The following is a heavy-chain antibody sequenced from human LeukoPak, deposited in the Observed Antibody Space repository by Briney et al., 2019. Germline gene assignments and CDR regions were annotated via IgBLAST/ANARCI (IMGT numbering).Heavy chain of an antibody. J-gene: IGHJ3*02. CDR3: ATTKAPVAIERGEGTLEI. Sequence: ASVKVSCKVYGDTVSELSLHWGQQVAGKGRDWMEGFDPEEVETVYAQKFQGRVTMTEDTSTDTVHMDLSSVTSDDTAFYYCATTKAPVAIERGEGTLEILGQGTMVIVSS. V-gene: IGHV1-24*01. CDR1: GDTVSELS. CDR2: FDPEEVET. D-gene: IGHD3-16*01.